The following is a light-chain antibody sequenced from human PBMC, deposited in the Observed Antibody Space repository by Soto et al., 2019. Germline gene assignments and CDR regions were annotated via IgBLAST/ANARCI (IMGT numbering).Light chain of an antibody. CDR3: QSYDSSLSVVV. CDR2: GNS. CDR1: SSNIGAGYD. V-gene: IGLV1-40*01. J-gene: IGLJ2*01. Sequence: QPVLTQPPSVSGAPGQRVTISCTGRSSNIGAGYDVHWYQQLPGTAPKLLIYGNSNRPSGVPDRFSGSKSGTSASLASTGLQAEDEADYYCQSYDSSLSVVVFGGGTKLTVL.